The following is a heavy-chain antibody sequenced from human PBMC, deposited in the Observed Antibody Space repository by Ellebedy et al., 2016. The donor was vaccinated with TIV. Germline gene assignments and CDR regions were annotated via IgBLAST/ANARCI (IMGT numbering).Heavy chain of an antibody. CDR1: GFAFRRYG. CDR2: ISNDGGYK. Sequence: GESLKISXAASGFAFRRYGMHWVRQAPGKGLEWVAFISNDGGYKKDYADSVKGRFTISRDNSKNTLYLQMNSLRAEDTAVYYCAKPLEYYCNNTICSPFDYWGQGTLVTVSS. D-gene: IGHD2-2*01. CDR3: AKPLEYYCNNTICSPFDY. J-gene: IGHJ4*02. V-gene: IGHV3-30*18.